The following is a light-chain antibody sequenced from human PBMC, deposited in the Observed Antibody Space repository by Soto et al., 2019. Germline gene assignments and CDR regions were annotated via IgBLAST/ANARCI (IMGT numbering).Light chain of an antibody. CDR2: DAS. CDR3: QQYDNLPLT. CDR1: QDINNY. J-gene: IGKJ4*01. V-gene: IGKV1-33*01. Sequence: DIQITQSPSSLSASVGDRVTITCQASQDINNYFNCYQQKSGKAPKLLIYDASDLETGVPSRFSGSGSGTDFTFTISSLQPEDIATYYCQQYDNLPLTFGGGTKVDIK.